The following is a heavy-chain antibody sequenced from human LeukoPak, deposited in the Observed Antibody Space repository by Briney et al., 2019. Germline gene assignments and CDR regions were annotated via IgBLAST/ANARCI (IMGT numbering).Heavy chain of an antibody. V-gene: IGHV4-59*01. Sequence: SETLSLTCTVSGNSISSYYWSWIRQPPGKGLEWIGYIYYIGSTNYNPSLKSRVTISVDTSKNQFSLKLNSVTAADTAVYYCARVATLTSRPTFDYWGPGTLVTVSS. CDR3: ARVATLTSRPTFDY. D-gene: IGHD4-17*01. CDR2: IYYIGST. CDR1: GNSISSYY. J-gene: IGHJ4*02.